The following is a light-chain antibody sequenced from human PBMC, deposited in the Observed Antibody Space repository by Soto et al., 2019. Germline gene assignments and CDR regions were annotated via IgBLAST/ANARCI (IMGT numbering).Light chain of an antibody. Sequence: QSVLTQPPSVSEAPGQRGTISCTGSSSNIGAGYEAHWYQQVPGTAPKLLLYENNNRPSGVPDRFSGSKSGTSASLAITGLQAEDEAEYYCQSYDSSLSGYVFGTGTKLTVL. V-gene: IGLV1-40*01. J-gene: IGLJ1*01. CDR1: SSNIGAGYE. CDR2: ENN. CDR3: QSYDSSLSGYV.